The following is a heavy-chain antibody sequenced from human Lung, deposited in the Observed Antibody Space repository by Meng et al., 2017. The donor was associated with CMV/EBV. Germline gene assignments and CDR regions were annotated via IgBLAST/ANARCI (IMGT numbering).Heavy chain of an antibody. CDR2: IKSKADGGTT. J-gene: IGHJ4*02. Sequence: GESLKIFCAASGFTFSNSWMTWVRQAPGKGLEWVGSIKSKADGGTTDYAAPVKGRFTISRDDSENTLYLQMTSLKTEDTAVYYCTTRTFGDYYDSSGYYYWGQGTLVTVSS. D-gene: IGHD3-22*01. CDR3: TTRTFGDYYDSSGYYY. V-gene: IGHV3-15*01. CDR1: GFTFSNSW.